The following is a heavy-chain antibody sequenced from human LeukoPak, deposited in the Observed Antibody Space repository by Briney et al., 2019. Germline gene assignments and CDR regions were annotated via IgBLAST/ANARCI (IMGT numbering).Heavy chain of an antibody. D-gene: IGHD1-26*01. Sequence: GASVKVSCKASGYTFTSYYMHWVRQAPGQGLEWMGIINPSGGSTSYSQKFQGRVTMTRDMSTSTVYMELSSLRSEDTAVYYCARASIVGATRWYYFDYWGQGTLVTVSS. CDR2: INPSGGST. CDR1: GYTFTSYY. V-gene: IGHV1-46*01. CDR3: ARASIVGATRWYYFDY. J-gene: IGHJ4*02.